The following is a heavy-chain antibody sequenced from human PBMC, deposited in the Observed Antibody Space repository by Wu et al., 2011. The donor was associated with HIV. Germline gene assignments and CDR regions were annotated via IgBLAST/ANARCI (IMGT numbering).Heavy chain of an antibody. CDR2: INPDSGGT. CDR1: GFSFTAYY. V-gene: IGHV1-2*02. Sequence: QVHLVQSEAEVKKPGASVRVSCKASGFSFTAYYLYWVRQAPGQGLEWMGWINPDSGGTNYAQKFQGRVTMTRDTSISTAYMELSSLRSDDTAVYYCAREARGTVTTFDYWGQGTLVTVSS. J-gene: IGHJ4*02. CDR3: AREARGTVTTFDY. D-gene: IGHD4-17*01.